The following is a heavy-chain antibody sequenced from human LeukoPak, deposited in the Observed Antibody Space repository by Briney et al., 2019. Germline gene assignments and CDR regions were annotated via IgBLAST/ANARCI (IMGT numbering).Heavy chain of an antibody. CDR3: AKAAASDTVTTLGVDY. J-gene: IGHJ4*02. Sequence: GGSLRLSCAVSGFTFNNYAMSWVRQAPGKGLEWVLAIGASGDNTYYADSVKGRFTISRDNSKNMLNLHMNSLRAEDTAIYHCAKAAASDTVTTLGVDYWGQGTLVTVSS. CDR2: IGASGDNT. D-gene: IGHD4-17*01. CDR1: GFTFNNYA. V-gene: IGHV3-23*01.